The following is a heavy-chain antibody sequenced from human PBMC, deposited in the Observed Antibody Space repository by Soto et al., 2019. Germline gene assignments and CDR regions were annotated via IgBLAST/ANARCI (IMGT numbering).Heavy chain of an antibody. D-gene: IGHD3-22*01. J-gene: IGHJ4*02. CDR3: ARRRGDYYDSSGYYFDY. Sequence: SVKVSCKASGGTFSSYAISWVRQAPGQGLEWMGGIIPIFGTANYAQKFQGRVTITADKSTSTAYMELSSLRSEDTAVYYCARRRGDYYDSSGYYFDYWGQGTMVTVYS. V-gene: IGHV1-69*06. CDR1: GGTFSSYA. CDR2: IIPIFGTA.